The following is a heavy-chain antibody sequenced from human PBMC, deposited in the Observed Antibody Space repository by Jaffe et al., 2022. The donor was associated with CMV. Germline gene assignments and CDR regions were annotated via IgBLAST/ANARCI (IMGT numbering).Heavy chain of an antibody. CDR3: ARGISGTYHYYYYMDV. D-gene: IGHD1-26*01. Sequence: QVQLVQSGAEVKKPGASVKVSCKASGYTFTSYYIHWVRQAPGQGLEWMGLINPSGGGTSYAQKFQGRVTMTRDASTTTVSMELSSLRSEDTAVYCCARGISGTYHYYYYMDVWGKGTTVTVSS. CDR2: INPSGGGT. J-gene: IGHJ6*03. V-gene: IGHV1-46*01. CDR1: GYTFTSYY.